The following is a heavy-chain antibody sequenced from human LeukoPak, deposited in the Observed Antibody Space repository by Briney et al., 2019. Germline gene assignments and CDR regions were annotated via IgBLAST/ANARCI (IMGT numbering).Heavy chain of an antibody. CDR3: ARGGPNYDILTGYVGY. J-gene: IGHJ4*02. CDR2: IYHSGST. D-gene: IGHD3-9*01. Sequence: SETLSLTCAVSGGSISSSNWWSWVRQPPGKGLEWIGEIYHSGSTNYNPSLKSRVTISVDKSKNQFSLKLSSVTAADTAVYYCARGGPNYDILTGYVGYWGQGTLVTVSS. CDR1: GGSISSSNW. V-gene: IGHV4-4*02.